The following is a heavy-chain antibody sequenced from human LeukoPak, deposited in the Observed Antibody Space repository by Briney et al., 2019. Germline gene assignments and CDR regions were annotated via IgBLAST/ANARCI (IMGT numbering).Heavy chain of an antibody. CDR2: IHGNGST. CDR3: ARDMVSTWPYFYSYYYMDV. CDR1: GASITTYS. V-gene: IGHV4-4*07. J-gene: IGHJ6*03. Sequence: SETPSLTCTVSGASITTYSWNWIRQPAGKGLEWIGRIHGNGSTNYNPSLKSRVTMSLDTSKSQFSLKLPSVTAADTALYYCARDMVSTWPYFYSYYYMDVWGQGTTVAVSS. D-gene: IGHD6-13*01.